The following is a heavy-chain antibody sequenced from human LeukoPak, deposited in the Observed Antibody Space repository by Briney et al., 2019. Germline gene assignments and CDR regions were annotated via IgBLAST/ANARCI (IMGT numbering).Heavy chain of an antibody. CDR1: GYTFTSYY. V-gene: IGHV1-46*01. CDR2: INLSGGST. D-gene: IGHD2-15*01. J-gene: IGHJ4*02. CDR3: ARFQSGSGGNY. Sequence: GASVTVSCKASGYTFTSYYMHWVRQAPPQGLEWMGIINLSGGSTSYAQKFQGRVTMTRDTSTSTVYMEPSSLRSEDTAVYACARFQSGSGGNYWGQGTLVTVSS.